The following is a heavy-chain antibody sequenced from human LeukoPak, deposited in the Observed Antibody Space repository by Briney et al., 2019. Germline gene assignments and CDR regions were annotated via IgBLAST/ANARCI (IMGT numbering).Heavy chain of an antibody. Sequence: ASVKVSRKASGYTFTSYGISWVRQAPGQGLEWMGWISAYNGNTNYAQKLQGRVTMTTDTSTSTAYMELSRLRSDDTAVYYCARALDYYYMDVWGKGTTVTVSS. CDR2: ISAYNGNT. J-gene: IGHJ6*03. CDR3: ARALDYYYMDV. V-gene: IGHV1-18*01. CDR1: GYTFTSYG.